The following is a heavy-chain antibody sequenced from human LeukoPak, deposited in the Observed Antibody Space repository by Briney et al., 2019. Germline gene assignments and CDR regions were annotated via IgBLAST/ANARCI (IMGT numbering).Heavy chain of an antibody. CDR1: GYSISSGYY. V-gene: IGHV4-38-2*02. Sequence: SETLSLTCTVSGYSISSGYYWGWIRQPPGKGLEWIGYIHYSGSTNYNPSLKSRLTISVETSKNQFSLKLRSVTAADTAVYYCARGFLGDYFGSGSYYVFDYWGQGTLVTVSS. D-gene: IGHD3-10*01. CDR3: ARGFLGDYFGSGSYYVFDY. CDR2: IHYSGST. J-gene: IGHJ4*02.